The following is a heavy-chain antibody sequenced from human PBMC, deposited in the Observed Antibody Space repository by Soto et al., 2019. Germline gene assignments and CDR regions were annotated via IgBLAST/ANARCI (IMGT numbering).Heavy chain of an antibody. CDR2: ISGSGGST. D-gene: IGHD3-16*01. J-gene: IGHJ4*02. CDR1: GFTFSSYA. V-gene: IGHV3-23*01. CDR3: AKDGIMITFFLDY. Sequence: GGSLRLSCAASGFTFSSYAMSWVRQAPGKGLEWVSAISGSGGSTYYADSVKGRFTISRDNSKNTLYLQMNRLRAEDTAVYYCAKDGIMITFFLDYWGQGTLVTVSS.